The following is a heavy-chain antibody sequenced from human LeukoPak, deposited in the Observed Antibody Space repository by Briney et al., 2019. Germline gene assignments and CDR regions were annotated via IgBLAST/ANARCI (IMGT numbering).Heavy chain of an antibody. D-gene: IGHD5-18*01. Sequence: SETLSLTCAVYGGSFSGYYWSWIRQPPGKGLEWIGEINHSGSTNYNPSLKSRVTISVDTSKNQFSLKLSSVTAADTAVYYCARDIAHSYGNDYWGQGTLVTVSS. CDR1: GGSFSGYY. V-gene: IGHV4-34*01. CDR2: INHSGST. J-gene: IGHJ4*02. CDR3: ARDIAHSYGNDY.